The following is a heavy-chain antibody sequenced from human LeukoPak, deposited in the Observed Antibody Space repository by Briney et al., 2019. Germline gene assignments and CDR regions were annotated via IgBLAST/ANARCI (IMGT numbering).Heavy chain of an antibody. CDR3: ARDEYYDSSGYYGSYWYFDL. V-gene: IGHV3-7*01. D-gene: IGHD3-22*01. CDR2: IKQDGSEK. J-gene: IGHJ2*01. Sequence: GGSLRLSCAASGFTFSSYWMSCVRQAPGKGLEWVANIKQDGSEKYYVDSVKGRFTISRDNAKNSLYLQMNSLRAEDTAVYYCARDEYYDSSGYYGSYWYFDLWGRGTLVTVSS. CDR1: GFTFSSYW.